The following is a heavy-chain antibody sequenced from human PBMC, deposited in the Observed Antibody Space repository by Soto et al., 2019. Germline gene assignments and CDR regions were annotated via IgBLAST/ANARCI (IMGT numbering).Heavy chain of an antibody. Sequence: QVQLQQWGAGLLKPSETLSLTCPGYGGSFSGYYWGWIRQPPGKGLEWIGEIHHSGSTNYNPSLKIRFTISLDTSKNQFSLKLNSVIAADTAVYYCARAAATVTKPPHGGGMDVWGQGTTVTVS. D-gene: IGHD4-17*01. CDR1: GGSFSGYY. CDR2: IHHSGST. J-gene: IGHJ6*02. CDR3: ARAAATVTKPPHGGGMDV. V-gene: IGHV4-34*01.